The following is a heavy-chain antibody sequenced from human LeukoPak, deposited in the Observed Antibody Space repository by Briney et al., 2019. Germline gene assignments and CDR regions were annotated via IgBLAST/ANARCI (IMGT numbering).Heavy chain of an antibody. CDR2: SKNKDYAYST. Sequence: PGGSLRLSCAASGFTFSDHHMDWVRQAPGKGLEWIGRSKNKDYAYSTVYAASVKGRFTFSRDDPKNSLYLQMNSLTTEDTAVYYCTRIFYYGTRGYYPHFWGQGTLVTVSS. CDR3: TRIFYYGTRGYYPHF. V-gene: IGHV3-72*01. CDR1: GFTFSDHH. D-gene: IGHD3-22*01. J-gene: IGHJ4*02.